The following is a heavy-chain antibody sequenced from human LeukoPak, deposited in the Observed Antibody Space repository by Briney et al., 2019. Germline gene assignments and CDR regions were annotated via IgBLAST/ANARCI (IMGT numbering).Heavy chain of an antibody. Sequence: ASVKVSCKASGYTFTSYGISWVRQAPGQGLEWTGWISAYNGNTNYAQKLQGRVTMTTDTSTSTAYMELRSLRSDDTAVYYCARAAYCSGGSCYSYFDYWGQGTLVTVSS. CDR3: ARAAYCSGGSCYSYFDY. CDR1: GYTFTSYG. CDR2: ISAYNGNT. D-gene: IGHD2-15*01. J-gene: IGHJ4*02. V-gene: IGHV1-18*01.